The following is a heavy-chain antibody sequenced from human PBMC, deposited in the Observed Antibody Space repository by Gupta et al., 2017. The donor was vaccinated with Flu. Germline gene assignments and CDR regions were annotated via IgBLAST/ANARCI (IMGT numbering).Heavy chain of an antibody. D-gene: IGHD2-2*01. CDR2: ISAYNGNT. V-gene: IGHV1-18*01. J-gene: IGHJ4*02. CDR3: ARGGFYCSSTSCYSFDY. Sequence: ISWVRQAPGQGLEWMGWISAYNGNTNYAQKLQGRVTMTTDTSTSTAYMELRSLRSDDTAVYYCARGGFYCSSTSCYSFDYWGQGTLVTVSS.